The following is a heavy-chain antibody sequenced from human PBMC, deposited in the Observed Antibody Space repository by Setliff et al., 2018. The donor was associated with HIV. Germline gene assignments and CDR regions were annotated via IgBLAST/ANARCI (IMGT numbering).Heavy chain of an antibody. V-gene: IGHV1-3*01. CDR2: VNAANGYT. CDR1: GYTFTNYA. Sequence: ASVKASCKASGYTFTNYAMHWVRQAPGQRLEWMGWVNAANGYTKYSQKFQGRVTITRDTSASTAHMGLSSLRSDDTAVYYCATGSVLLWFGELPNYWGQGTLVTVS. CDR3: ATGSVLLWFGELPNY. J-gene: IGHJ4*02. D-gene: IGHD3-10*01.